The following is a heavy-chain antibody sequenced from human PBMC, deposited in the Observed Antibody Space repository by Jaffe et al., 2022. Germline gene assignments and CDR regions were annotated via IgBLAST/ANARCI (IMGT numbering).Heavy chain of an antibody. Sequence: EVQLLESGGGLVQPGGSLRLSCAASGFTFSNYAMSWVRQAPGKGLEWVALNSGSGKSTYYADSVKGRFSISRDNSKNTLYLQLNSLRVEDTALYYCAKGSESSVYHSDYWGQGTLVTVSS. CDR1: GFTFSNYA. J-gene: IGHJ4*02. CDR2: NSGSGKST. D-gene: IGHD6-25*01. CDR3: AKGSESSVYHSDY. V-gene: IGHV3-23*01.